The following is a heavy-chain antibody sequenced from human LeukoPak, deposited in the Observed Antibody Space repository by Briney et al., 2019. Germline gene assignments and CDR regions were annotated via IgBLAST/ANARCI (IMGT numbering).Heavy chain of an antibody. D-gene: IGHD2-8*01. CDR3: ARDNDFDY. V-gene: IGHV1-46*01. Sequence: ASVKVSCKASGYTFTSYYIHWVRQAPGQGFEWMGIIYPGGGSTNYAQKFQGRLTMTRDMSTSTVYMELSSLRSEDTAFYYCARDNDFDYWGQGTLVTVSS. CDR1: GYTFTSYY. J-gene: IGHJ4*02. CDR2: IYPGGGST.